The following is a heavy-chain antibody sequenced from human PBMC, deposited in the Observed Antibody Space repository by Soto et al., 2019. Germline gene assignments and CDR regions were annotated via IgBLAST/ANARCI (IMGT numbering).Heavy chain of an antibody. CDR1: GFSLSTSGVG. CDR3: APQRFLEWLSASNWFHP. D-gene: IGHD3-3*01. V-gene: IGHV2-5*02. J-gene: IGHJ5*02. CDR2: IYWDDDK. Sequence: QITLKESGPTLVKPTQTLTLTCTFSGFSLSTSGVGVGWIRQPPGKALEWLALIYWDDDKRYSPTLKSRLTIPKDTSKNQVVLTMTNMDPVDTATYYCAPQRFLEWLSASNWFHPWGQGTLVTVSS.